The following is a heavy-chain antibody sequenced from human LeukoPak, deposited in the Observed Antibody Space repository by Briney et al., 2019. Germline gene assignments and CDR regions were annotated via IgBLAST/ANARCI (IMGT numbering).Heavy chain of an antibody. D-gene: IGHD6-13*01. CDR3: ASREIAAAGSFDY. Sequence: PSETLSLTCAVYGGSFSGYYWSWIRQPPGKGLEWIGEINHSGSTNYNPSLKSRVTISVDTSKNQFSLKLSSVTAADTVVYYCASREIAAAGSFDYWGQGTLVTVSS. CDR1: GGSFSGYY. V-gene: IGHV4-34*01. CDR2: INHSGST. J-gene: IGHJ4*02.